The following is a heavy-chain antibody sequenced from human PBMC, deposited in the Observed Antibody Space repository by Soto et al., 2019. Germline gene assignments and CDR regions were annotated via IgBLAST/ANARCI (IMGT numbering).Heavy chain of an antibody. J-gene: IGHJ5*02. CDR1: GGSISSYY. CDR3: ARARIAAIGSWFDP. V-gene: IGHV4-34*01. D-gene: IGHD2-15*01. Sequence: SETLSLTCTVSGGSISSYYWSWIRQPPGKGLEWIGEINHSGSTNYNPSLKSRVTISVDTSKNQFSLKLSSVTAADTAVYYCARARIAAIGSWFDPWGQGTLVTVSS. CDR2: INHSGST.